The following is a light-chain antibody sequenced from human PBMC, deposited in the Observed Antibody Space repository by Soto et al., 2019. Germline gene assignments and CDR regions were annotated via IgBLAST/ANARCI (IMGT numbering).Light chain of an antibody. J-gene: IGKJ4*01. V-gene: IGKV3-11*01. CDR2: DAS. CDR3: QQRSNWPSLT. Sequence: EIVMTQSPATLSVSPGERATLSCRASQSVSSNLAWYQQKPGQAPRLLIYDASNRATGIPARFSGSGSGTDFTLTISSLEPEDFAVYYCQQRSNWPSLTFGGGTKVDTK. CDR1: QSVSSN.